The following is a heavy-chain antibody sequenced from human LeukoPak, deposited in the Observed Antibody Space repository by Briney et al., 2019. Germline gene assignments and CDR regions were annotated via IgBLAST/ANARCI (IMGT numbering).Heavy chain of an antibody. J-gene: IGHJ4*02. Sequence: SETLSLTCIVSGGSISGYYWNWIRQPAGKGLEWIGRIYTNVITNYNPSLKSRVTTSVDTSKNQFSLMLSSVTAADTAVYYCARGRSLYFDYWGQGTLVTVSS. V-gene: IGHV4-4*07. CDR2: IYTNVIT. CDR3: ARGRSLYFDY. CDR1: GGSISGYY.